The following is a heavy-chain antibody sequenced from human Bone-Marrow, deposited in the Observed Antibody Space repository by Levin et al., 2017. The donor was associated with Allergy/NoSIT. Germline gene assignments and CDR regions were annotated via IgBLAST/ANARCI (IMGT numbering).Heavy chain of an antibody. CDR1: GYSFTSYW. J-gene: IGHJ1*01. D-gene: IGHD1-26*01. Sequence: KAGGSLRLSCKGSGYSFTSYWISWVRQMPGKGLEWMGRIDPSDSYTNYSPSFQGHVTISADKSISTAYLQWSSLKASDTAMYYCARSGIVGATTYFQHWGQGTLVTVSS. V-gene: IGHV5-10-1*01. CDR2: IDPSDSYT. CDR3: ARSGIVGATTYFQH.